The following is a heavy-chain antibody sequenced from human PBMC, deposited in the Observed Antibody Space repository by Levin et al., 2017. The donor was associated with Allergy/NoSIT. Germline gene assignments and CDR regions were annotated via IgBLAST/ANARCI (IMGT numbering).Heavy chain of an antibody. CDR2: ISAYNGNT. V-gene: IGHV1-18*01. J-gene: IGHJ4*02. CDR1: GYTFTSYG. Sequence: ASVKVSCKASGYTFTSYGISWVRQAPGQGLEWMGWISAYNGNTNYAQKLQGRVTMTTDTSTSTAYMELRSLRSDDTAVYYCARAFLREYSYGYSSDFDYWGQGTLVTVSS. CDR3: ARAFLREYSYGYSSDFDY. D-gene: IGHD5-18*01.